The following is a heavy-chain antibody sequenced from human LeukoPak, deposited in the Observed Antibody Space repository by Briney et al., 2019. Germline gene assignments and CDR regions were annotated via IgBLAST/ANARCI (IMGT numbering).Heavy chain of an antibody. CDR2: INHSGST. CDR1: GGSFSGYY. J-gene: IGHJ3*02. Sequence: SETLSLTCAVYGGSFSGYYWSWIRQPPGKGLEWIGEINHSGSTNYNPSLKSRVTISVDTSKNQFSLKLSSVTAADTAVYYCARRMITQTDAFDIWGQGTMVTVSS. D-gene: IGHD3-16*01. CDR3: ARRMITQTDAFDI. V-gene: IGHV4-34*01.